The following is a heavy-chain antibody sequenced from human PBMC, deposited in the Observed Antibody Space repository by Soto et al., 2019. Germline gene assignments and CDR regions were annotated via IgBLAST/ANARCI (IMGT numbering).Heavy chain of an antibody. D-gene: IGHD2-15*01. CDR3: ARAASGYCSGGSCYGYFQH. J-gene: IGHJ1*01. CDR2: IYYSGST. V-gene: IGHV4-31*03. Sequence: QVQLQESGPGLVKPSQTLSLTCTVSGCSISSGGYYWSWIRQHPGKGLEWIGYIYYSGSTYYNPSLKSRVTISVDTSKNQFSLKLSSVTAADTAVYYCARAASGYCSGGSCYGYFQHWGQGTLVTVSS. CDR1: GCSISSGGYY.